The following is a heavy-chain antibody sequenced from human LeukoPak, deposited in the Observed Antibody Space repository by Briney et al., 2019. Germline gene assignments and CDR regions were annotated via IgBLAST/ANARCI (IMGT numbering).Heavy chain of an antibody. Sequence: SGPTLVHPTPPPTLICSFSGFSLSTSGVGVGWIRQPPEKDLEWLALIYWDDDKRYIPSLKSRLTITKDTSKNQAGLTMTNMDPVDTATYYCAHVFYDSGPSFFDSWGQGALFTVSS. CDR2: IYWDDDK. CDR3: AHVFYDSGPSFFDS. CDR1: GFSLSTSGVG. D-gene: IGHD2/OR15-2a*01. V-gene: IGHV2-5*02. J-gene: IGHJ4*02.